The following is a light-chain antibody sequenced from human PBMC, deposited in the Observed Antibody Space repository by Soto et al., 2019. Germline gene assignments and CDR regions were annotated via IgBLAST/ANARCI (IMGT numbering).Light chain of an antibody. CDR1: SSDVGSYNY. J-gene: IGLJ1*01. CDR2: EVS. V-gene: IGLV2-14*01. CDR3: SSYTSSGTL. Sequence: QPVLTQPASVSGSPGQSITISCTGTSSDVGSYNYVSWYQQHPGKAPKLMIYEVSNRPSGVSSRFSGSKSGNTASLAISGLQAEDEADYYCSSYTSSGTLFGTGTKVTVL.